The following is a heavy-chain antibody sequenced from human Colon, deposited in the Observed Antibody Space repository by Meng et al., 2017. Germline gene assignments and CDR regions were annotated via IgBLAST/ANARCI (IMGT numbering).Heavy chain of an antibody. CDR2: ISSSGSTI. J-gene: IGHJ4*02. Sequence: QGPLVESWGGLVKPGGSLRLSCAASGFTFNNYYMSWFRQAPGKGLEWVSYISSSGSTIYFADSVKGRFTLSRDNAKNSLSLQMSGLRVEDTAVYYCARDMSAAGALGFFDYWGQGTLVTVSS. CDR3: ARDMSAAGALGFFDY. V-gene: IGHV3-11*01. D-gene: IGHD6-13*01. CDR1: GFTFNNYY.